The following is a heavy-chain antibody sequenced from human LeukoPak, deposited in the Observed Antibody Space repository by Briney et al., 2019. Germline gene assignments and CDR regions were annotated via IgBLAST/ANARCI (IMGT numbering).Heavy chain of an antibody. D-gene: IGHD3-9*01. V-gene: IGHV3-23*01. Sequence: GGSLRLSCAASGFTFSSYAMNWVRQAPGKGLEWVSAITGSGGSTYYADSVKGRFTISRDNSKNTLYLQMNSLRAEDTAVYYCAKDFGGDYDILTGYSIFDYWGQGTLVTVSP. CDR1: GFTFSSYA. CDR2: ITGSGGST. CDR3: AKDFGGDYDILTGYSIFDY. J-gene: IGHJ4*02.